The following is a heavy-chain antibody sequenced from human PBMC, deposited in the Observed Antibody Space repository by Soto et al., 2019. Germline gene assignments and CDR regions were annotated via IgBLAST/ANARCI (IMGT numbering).Heavy chain of an antibody. Sequence: SETLSLACTVSVGSIISYYWSWVRQPPGKGLEWIGYIYYSGSTNYNPSLKSRVTISVDTSKNQFSLKLSSVTAADTAVYYCARGGNWNYGWFDPWGQGTLVTVSS. CDR3: ARGGNWNYGWFDP. CDR2: IYYSGST. V-gene: IGHV4-59*01. D-gene: IGHD1-7*01. CDR1: VGSIISYY. J-gene: IGHJ5*02.